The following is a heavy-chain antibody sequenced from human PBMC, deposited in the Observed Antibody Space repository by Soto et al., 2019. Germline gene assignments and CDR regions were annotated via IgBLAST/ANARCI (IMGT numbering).Heavy chain of an antibody. CDR1: GYTFTTYG. Sequence: QVQLVQSGAEVKKPGASVKVSCKASGYTFTTYGITWVRQAPGQGLEWMGWISAYSGNTNYAQKLQGRLTVTTDTATNTASRNLRSLRSDDTAVYYCARVVKAGDYGDYGRYYFDYRGHGTLVTVSS. CDR3: ARVVKAGDYGDYGRYYFDY. CDR2: ISAYSGNT. D-gene: IGHD4-17*01. J-gene: IGHJ4*01. V-gene: IGHV1-18*04.